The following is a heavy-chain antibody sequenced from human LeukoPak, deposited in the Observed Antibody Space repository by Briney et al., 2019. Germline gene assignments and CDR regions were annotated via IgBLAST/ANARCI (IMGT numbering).Heavy chain of an antibody. CDR1: GFTFSSYA. CDR2: ISYDGSNK. CDR3: AKAREYNWNYGYFQH. D-gene: IGHD1-7*01. J-gene: IGHJ1*01. V-gene: IGHV3-30-3*01. Sequence: QPGRSLRLSCAASGFTFSSYAMHWVRQAPGKGLEWVAVISYDGSNKYYADSVKGRFTISRDNSKNTLYLQMNSLRAEDTAVYYCAKAREYNWNYGYFQHWGQGTLVTVSS.